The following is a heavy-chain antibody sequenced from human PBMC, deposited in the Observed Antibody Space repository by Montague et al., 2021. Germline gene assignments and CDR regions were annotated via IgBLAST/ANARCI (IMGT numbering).Heavy chain of an antibody. Sequence: SETLSLTCTVSGASTSSSTYYWGWIRQPPGKGLEWIGSIHYSASTYCNPSLKTRLSISVDTSKNQFSLRLKSVTAADTAVYHCARLEYNGVCYAFDAWGQGTPVTVSS. CDR1: GASTSSSTYY. CDR3: ARLEYNGVCYAFDA. V-gene: IGHV4-39*01. D-gene: IGHD2-8*01. J-gene: IGHJ1*01. CDR2: IHYSAST.